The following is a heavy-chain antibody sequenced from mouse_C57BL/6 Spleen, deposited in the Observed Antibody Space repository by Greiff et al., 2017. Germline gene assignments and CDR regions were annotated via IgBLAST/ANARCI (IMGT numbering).Heavy chain of an antibody. Sequence: QVQLQQSGAELARPGASVKLSCKASGYTFTSYGISWVKQRPGQGLEWIGEIYPRSGNTYYNEKFKGKATLTADKSSSTAYMELSSLTSEDSAVYFCARSDKLSNCDDWGQGTTLTVSS. D-gene: IGHD4-1*01. J-gene: IGHJ2*01. CDR2: IYPRSGNT. CDR1: GYTFTSYG. V-gene: IGHV1-81*01. CDR3: ARSDKLSNCDD.